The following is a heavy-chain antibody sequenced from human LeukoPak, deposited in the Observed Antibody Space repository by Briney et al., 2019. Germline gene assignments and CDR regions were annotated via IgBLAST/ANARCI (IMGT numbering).Heavy chain of an antibody. CDR3: ARLTGYGAFDI. CDR2: IWYDGSSK. CDR1: GFTFSSYG. D-gene: IGHD1-20*01. Sequence: GGSLRLSCAASGFTFSSYGMHWVRQAPGKGLEWVAVIWYDGSSKYYADSVKGRFTISRDNSKNTLYLQMNSLRAEDTAVYYCARLTGYGAFDIWGQGTMVTVSS. V-gene: IGHV3-33*01. J-gene: IGHJ3*02.